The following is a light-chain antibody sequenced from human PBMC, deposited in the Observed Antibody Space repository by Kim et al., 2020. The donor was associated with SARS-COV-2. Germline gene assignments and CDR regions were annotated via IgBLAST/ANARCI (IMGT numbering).Light chain of an antibody. CDR1: QSLVHFDGNTY. CDR3: TKDTLFPNT. CDR2: KIS. Sequence: DIMMTQTPLSSPVTLGQPASISCRSSQSLVHFDGNTYLSWLHQRPGQPPRLLIYKISNRFPGVPDRFSGSGAGTDFTLKIRGVKAEEVGFYYCTKDTLFPNTFGQGTKL. J-gene: IGKJ2*01. V-gene: IGKV2-24*01.